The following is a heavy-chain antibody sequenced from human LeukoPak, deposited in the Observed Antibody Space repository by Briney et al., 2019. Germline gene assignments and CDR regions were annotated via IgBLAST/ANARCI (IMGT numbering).Heavy chain of an antibody. CDR2: IYSGGST. CDR3: ARGGEYSSSWVRYYFDY. V-gene: IGHV3-53*04. Sequence: GGSLRLSCAASGFTVSSNYMSWVRQAPGKGLEWVSVIYSGGSTYYADAVKGRFTISRNNSKNTLYLQMNSLRAEDTAVYYCARGGEYSSSWVRYYFDYWGQGTLVTVSS. D-gene: IGHD6-6*01. CDR1: GFTVSSNY. J-gene: IGHJ4*02.